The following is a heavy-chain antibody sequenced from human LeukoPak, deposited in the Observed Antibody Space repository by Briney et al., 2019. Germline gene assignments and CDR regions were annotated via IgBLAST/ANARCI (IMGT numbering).Heavy chain of an antibody. J-gene: IGHJ5*01. CDR2: IYDRGPA. CDR3: ARSRQASGLFNS. Sequence: SETLSLTCTVPGYAITSGGFSWNSIRQPPGKGWEWIGCIYDRGPAYYNPSLKSRFTISVDRPKNQFFLNVTSLTAADTAVYYCARSRQASGLFNSWGQGTLVVVSS. CDR1: GYAITSGGFS. V-gene: IGHV4-30-2*01. D-gene: IGHD3-10*01.